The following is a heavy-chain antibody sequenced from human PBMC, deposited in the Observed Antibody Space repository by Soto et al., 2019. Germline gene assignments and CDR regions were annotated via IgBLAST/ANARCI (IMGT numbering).Heavy chain of an antibody. D-gene: IGHD3-16*01. V-gene: IGHV3-33*01. CDR1: GFTFSVYG. J-gene: IGHJ4*02. CDR3: ARAVGPFDY. CDR2: IWNDGSNK. Sequence: QVQLVESGGGVVQSGMSLRLSCAASGFTFSVYGMHWVRQAPGKGLEWVAVIWNDGSNKYYGDSVKGRFTISRDNYKNTLYLYMNSLRADDTAVYYCARAVGPFDYWGQGTLVTVSS.